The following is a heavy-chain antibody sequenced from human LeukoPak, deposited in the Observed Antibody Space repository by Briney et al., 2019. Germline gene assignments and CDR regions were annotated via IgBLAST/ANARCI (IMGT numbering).Heavy chain of an antibody. CDR1: GYSISSGYY. CDR2: IYHSGST. Sequence: TSETLSLTCTVSGYSISSGYYWGWIRQPPGKGLECIGSIYHSGSTYYNPSLKSRVTISVDTSKNQFSLKLSSVTAADTAVYYCARDRPPPYNWNYGLFDYWGQGTLVTVSS. D-gene: IGHD1-7*01. V-gene: IGHV4-38-2*02. J-gene: IGHJ4*02. CDR3: ARDRPPPYNWNYGLFDY.